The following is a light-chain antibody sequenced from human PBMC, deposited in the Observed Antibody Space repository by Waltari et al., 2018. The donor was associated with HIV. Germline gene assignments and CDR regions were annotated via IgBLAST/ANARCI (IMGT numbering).Light chain of an antibody. CDR1: YSNFGRFY. J-gene: IGLJ2*01. V-gene: IGLV1-47*01. CDR2: QHN. Sequence: QSALIQPPSVSGTPGQTVIISCSGTYSNFGRFYVHWYRPLPGTTPTLLIDQHNQGPSGVSDRFPGSKSVSSASLVISGLRGDDEGDYFCAAWDATPKAHWIFCGGTSLTVL. CDR3: AAWDATPKAHWI.